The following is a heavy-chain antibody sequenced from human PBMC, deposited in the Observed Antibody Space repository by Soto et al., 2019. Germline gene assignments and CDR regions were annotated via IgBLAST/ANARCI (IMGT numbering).Heavy chain of an antibody. CDR2: VFYSGST. CDR1: GGSISPYY. D-gene: IGHD3-16*01. CDR3: ARHGGDGYNDFFDY. Sequence: SETLSLTCTVSGGSISPYYWSWIRQPPGKGLEWIGFVFYSGSTNYNPSLRSRVTISVDTSKNQFSLVLSSVTAADTAVYYCARHGGDGYNDFFDYWGQGTLVTVSS. J-gene: IGHJ4*02. V-gene: IGHV4-59*08.